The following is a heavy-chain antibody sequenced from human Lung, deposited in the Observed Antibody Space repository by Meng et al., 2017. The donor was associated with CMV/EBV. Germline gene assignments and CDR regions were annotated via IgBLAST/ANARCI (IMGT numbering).Heavy chain of an antibody. V-gene: IGHV1-2*02. CDR3: ARVYCGGDCSFDY. J-gene: IGHJ4*02. D-gene: IGHD2-21*01. Sequence: ASVXVSXKASGYTFTDYYLHWVRQAPGQGLEWMAWINVYSGGTNSAQKFQGRVALTRDTSIRTAYMELSSLRSDDTAVYYCARVYCGGDCSFDYWGQGMLVPVPS. CDR1: GYTFTDYY. CDR2: INVYSGGT.